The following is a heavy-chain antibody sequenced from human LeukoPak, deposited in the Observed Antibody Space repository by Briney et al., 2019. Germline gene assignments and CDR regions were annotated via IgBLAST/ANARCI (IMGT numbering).Heavy chain of an antibody. CDR3: ISSSSWYGSDAFDI. V-gene: IGHV3-7*01. CDR1: GFTFSSYW. D-gene: IGHD6-13*01. J-gene: IGHJ3*02. CDR2: IKQDGSEK. Sequence: GGSLRLSCAASGFTFSSYWMSWVRQAPGKGLEWVANIKQDGSEKYYVDSVKGRFTISRDNAKNSLHLQMNSLRAEDTAVYHCISSSSWYGSDAFDIWGQGTMVTVSS.